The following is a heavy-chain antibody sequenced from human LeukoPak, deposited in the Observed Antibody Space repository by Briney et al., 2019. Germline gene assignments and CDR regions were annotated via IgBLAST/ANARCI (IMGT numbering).Heavy chain of an antibody. D-gene: IGHD3-10*01. V-gene: IGHV4-59*01. CDR1: GGSISSYY. CDR3: ARAMVRGPHGRFDP. Sequence: SETLSPTCTVSGGSISSYYWSWIRQPPGKGLEWIGYIYYSGSTNYNPSLKSRVTISVDTSKNQFPLKLSSVTAADTAVYYCARAMVRGPHGRFDPWGQGTLVTVSS. CDR2: IYYSGST. J-gene: IGHJ5*02.